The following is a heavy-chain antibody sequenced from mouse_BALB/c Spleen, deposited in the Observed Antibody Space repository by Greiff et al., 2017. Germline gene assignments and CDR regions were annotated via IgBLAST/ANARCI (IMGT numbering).Heavy chain of an antibody. V-gene: IGHV1S132*01. Sequence: VMLVESGAELVKPGASVKLSCKTSGYTFTSYWIQWVKQRPGQGLGWIGEIFPGTGTTYYNEKFKGKATLTIDTSSSTAYMQLSSLTSEDSAVYFCARNRDYRYDGYFDVWGAGTTVTVSS. CDR3: ARNRDYRYDGYFDV. CDR1: GYTFTSYW. J-gene: IGHJ1*01. D-gene: IGHD2-14*01. CDR2: IFPGTGTT.